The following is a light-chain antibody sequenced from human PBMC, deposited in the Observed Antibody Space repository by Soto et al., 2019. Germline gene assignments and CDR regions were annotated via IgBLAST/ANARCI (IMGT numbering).Light chain of an antibody. V-gene: IGLV2-14*03. CDR1: SSDVGGYNY. CDR2: DVS. J-gene: IGLJ1*01. CDR3: SSYTSSSLHV. Sequence: QSVLTQPASVSGSPGQSITISCTGTSSDVGGYNYVSWYQQHPGKAPKLMIYDVSNRPSGVSNRYSGSKSGNTASLTLSGLQAEEEADYYCSSYTSSSLHVFGTGTK.